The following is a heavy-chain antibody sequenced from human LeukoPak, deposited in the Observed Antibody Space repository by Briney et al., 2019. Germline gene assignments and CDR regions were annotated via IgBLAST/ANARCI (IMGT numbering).Heavy chain of an antibody. CDR2: INQDGSDK. D-gene: IGHD3-10*01. CDR1: GFSLCNNW. CDR3: AWYGVTHGLDV. V-gene: IGHV3-7*01. Sequence: GGSLRLSCAASGFSLCNNWMSWVRQAPGKGLEWVANINQDGSDKYYVDSVMGRFTISKDNAKNSVYLQMNSLRPEDTAIYYCAWYGVTHGLDVWGQGTTVTVSS. J-gene: IGHJ6*02.